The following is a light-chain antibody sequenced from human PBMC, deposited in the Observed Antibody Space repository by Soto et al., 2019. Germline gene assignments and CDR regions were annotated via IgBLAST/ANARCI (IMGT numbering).Light chain of an antibody. CDR2: EVS. J-gene: IGLJ1*01. CDR1: SSDVGAYNY. V-gene: IGLV2-14*01. CDR3: GSYASNIYV. Sequence: SVLTQPASVSVSPGQSITISCTGTSSDVGAYNYVSWYQQYPCTAPKVLIYEVSSRPSGVSHRFSGSKSGNTASLTISGLQAEDEADYYCGSYASNIYVFGTGTKVTVL.